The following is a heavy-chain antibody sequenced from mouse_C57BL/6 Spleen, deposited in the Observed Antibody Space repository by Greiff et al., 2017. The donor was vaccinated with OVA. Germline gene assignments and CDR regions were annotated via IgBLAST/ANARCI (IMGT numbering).Heavy chain of an antibody. J-gene: IGHJ4*01. CDR3: ARGDHYGSSPPYAMDY. CDR2: INPSTGGT. V-gene: IGHV1-42*01. D-gene: IGHD1-1*01. Sequence: VQLQQSGPELVKPGASVKISCKASGYSFTGYYMNWVKQSPEKSLEWIGEINPSTGGTTYNQKFKAKATLTVDKSSSTAYMQLKSLTSEDSAVYYCARGDHYGSSPPYAMDYWGQGTSVTVSS. CDR1: GYSFTGYY.